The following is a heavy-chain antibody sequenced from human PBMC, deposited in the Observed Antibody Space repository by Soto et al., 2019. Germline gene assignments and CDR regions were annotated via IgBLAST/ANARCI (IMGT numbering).Heavy chain of an antibody. D-gene: IGHD5-12*01. V-gene: IGHV1-46*01. CDR1: GYNFTSYY. Sequence: QVQLVQSGAEVKKPGASVRVSCKASGYNFTSYYMHWVRQAPGQGLEWMGIVNPNGGGTSYAQKFQGRVNMTRDTSTSTVYMELTGLRSEDTAVYYCARGGEWLQLDYWGQGTLVTVSS. J-gene: IGHJ4*02. CDR3: ARGGEWLQLDY. CDR2: VNPNGGGT.